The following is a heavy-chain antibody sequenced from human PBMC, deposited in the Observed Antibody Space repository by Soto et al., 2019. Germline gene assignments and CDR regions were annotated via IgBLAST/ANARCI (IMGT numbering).Heavy chain of an antibody. CDR1: GDSIGTYN. CDR3: VRQGIVALQGLVDV. D-gene: IGHD3-16*02. V-gene: IGHV4-59*08. J-gene: IGHJ6*02. CDR2: ISSNGGT. Sequence: QVQLQASGPGLVKPSDTLSLTCTVSGDSIGTYNWGWIRQPPGKRLEWIGYISSNGGTSYNPARKSRVTIYADTSTKHHSLRLSAVTAADTSVYYWVRQGIVALQGLVDVGGQGTTVTVSS.